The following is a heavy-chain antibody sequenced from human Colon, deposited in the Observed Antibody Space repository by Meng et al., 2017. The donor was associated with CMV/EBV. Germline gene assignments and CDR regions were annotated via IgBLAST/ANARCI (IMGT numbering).Heavy chain of an antibody. CDR1: GFMFRDYY. D-gene: IGHD3-16*01. CDR3: ARDGILLRSYAMDV. Sequence: SGFMFRDYYMNWIRQAPGKGLEWLSYITSSGSTIKYADSVKGRFTISRDNANNSVYLQMDSLRAEDTAVYYCARDGILLRSYAMDVWGQGTTVNVSS. J-gene: IGHJ6*02. CDR2: ITSSGSTI. V-gene: IGHV3-11*01.